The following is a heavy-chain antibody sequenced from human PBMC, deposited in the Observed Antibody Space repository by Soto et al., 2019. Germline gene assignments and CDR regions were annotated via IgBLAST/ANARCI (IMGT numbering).Heavy chain of an antibody. CDR1: GFTFSSSC. J-gene: IGHJ4*02. CDR2: ISSSSIAI. Sequence: EVQLVESGGGLVQPGGSLRLSCAASGFTFSSSCMNWVRQAPGKGLEWVSYISSSSIAIYYADSVKGRFTISRDNAKNSLYLQMNSLRAEDTAVYYCARLRGSSNWETPSWGQGTLVTVSS. CDR3: ARLRGSSNWETPS. V-gene: IGHV3-48*01. D-gene: IGHD6-13*01.